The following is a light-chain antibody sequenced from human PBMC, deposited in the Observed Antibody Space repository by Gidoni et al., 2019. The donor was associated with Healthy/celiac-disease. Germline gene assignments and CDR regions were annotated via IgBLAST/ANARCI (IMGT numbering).Light chain of an antibody. J-gene: IGKJ2*01. CDR1: QSISSY. V-gene: IGKV1-39*01. CDR3: QQSYSTPYT. CDR2: AAS. Sequence: IQLTHSPSSLSASVGDRVTITCRASQSISSYLNWNQQKPGKAPKLLIYAASSLQSGVPSRFSGSGSGTDFTLTISSLQPEDFATYYCQQSYSTPYTFGQGTKLEIK.